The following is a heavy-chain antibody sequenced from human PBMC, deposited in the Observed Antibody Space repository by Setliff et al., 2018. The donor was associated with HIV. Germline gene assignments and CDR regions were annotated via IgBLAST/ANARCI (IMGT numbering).Heavy chain of an antibody. CDR2: INAGNGDT. Sequence: ASVKVSCKASGYTFTTYAIHWVRQAPGQRLEWMGWINAGNGDTKYSQKFQGRFTITRDTSASTAYMELSSLRSEDTAVYYCAWTQDGPGGNYFDHWGQGTLVTVSS. V-gene: IGHV1-3*01. J-gene: IGHJ4*02. CDR1: GYTFTTYA. CDR3: AWTQDGPGGNYFDH.